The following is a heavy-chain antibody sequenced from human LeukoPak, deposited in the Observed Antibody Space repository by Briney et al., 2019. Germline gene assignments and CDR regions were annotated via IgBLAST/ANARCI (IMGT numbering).Heavy chain of an antibody. J-gene: IGHJ4*02. V-gene: IGHV3-53*01. CDR2: VYSGGST. CDR3: ASGLNKAAGEEVRDY. Sequence: GGSLRLSCAASGFTVSSNYMSWVRQAPGKGLEWVSVVYSGGSTYYADSVKGRFTISRDNSKNTLYLQMNSLRAEDTAVYYCASGLNKAAGEEVRDYWGQGTLVTVSS. CDR1: GFTVSSNY. D-gene: IGHD6-13*01.